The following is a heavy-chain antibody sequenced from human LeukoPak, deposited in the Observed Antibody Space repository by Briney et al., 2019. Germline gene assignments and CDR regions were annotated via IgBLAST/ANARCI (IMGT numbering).Heavy chain of an antibody. V-gene: IGHV3-69-1*01. D-gene: IGHD6-25*01. Sequence: GESLRLSCTASGFTFSDCDMNWFRQAPGKGLQCYADSAKGRFTISRDNAKNPLYLQMDNLRADDTAVYYCGKAFPPLRVAAAGDYWGQGTLVTVSS. CDR3: GKAFPPLRVAAAGDY. CDR1: GFTFSDCD. J-gene: IGHJ4*02.